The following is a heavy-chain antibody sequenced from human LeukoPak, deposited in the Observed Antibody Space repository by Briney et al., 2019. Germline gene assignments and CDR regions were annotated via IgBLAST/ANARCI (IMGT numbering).Heavy chain of an antibody. D-gene: IGHD6-19*01. Sequence: ASVKVSCQASGFSFSTYGITWVRQAPGQGLEWLGYISAYTADTNYAQKFQGRVTMTTDTSTTTAYLEMRSLRSDDTAVYYCARDITESSGYYIWGQGTQVIVSS. V-gene: IGHV1-18*01. J-gene: IGHJ4*02. CDR2: ISAYTADT. CDR3: ARDITESSGYYI. CDR1: GFSFSTYG.